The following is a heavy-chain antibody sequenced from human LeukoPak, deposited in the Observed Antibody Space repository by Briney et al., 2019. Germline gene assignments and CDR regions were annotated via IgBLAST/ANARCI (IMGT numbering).Heavy chain of an antibody. D-gene: IGHD6-19*01. CDR3: AKGTGYSSGWYLGAFDI. V-gene: IGHV3-30*02. J-gene: IGHJ3*02. Sequence: PGGSLRLSCAASGFTFSSYGMHWVRQAPGKGLEWVAFIRYDGSNKYYADSVKGRFTVSRDNSKNTLYLQMNSLRAEDTAVYYCAKGTGYSSGWYLGAFDIWGQGTMVTVSS. CDR1: GFTFSSYG. CDR2: IRYDGSNK.